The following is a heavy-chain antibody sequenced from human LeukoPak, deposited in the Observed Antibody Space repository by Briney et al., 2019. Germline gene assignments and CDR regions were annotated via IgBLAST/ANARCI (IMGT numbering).Heavy chain of an antibody. CDR2: ISYDGSNK. Sequence: GGSLRLSCAASGFTFSSYGMHWVRQAPGKGLEWVAVISYDGSNKYYADSVKGRFTISRDNSKNTLYLQMNSLRAEDTAVYYCAKDGGSCSNSYKRYYYYYGMDVWGQGTTVTVSS. D-gene: IGHD4-11*01. CDR1: GFTFSSYG. J-gene: IGHJ6*02. V-gene: IGHV3-30*18. CDR3: AKDGGSCSNSYKRYYYYYGMDV.